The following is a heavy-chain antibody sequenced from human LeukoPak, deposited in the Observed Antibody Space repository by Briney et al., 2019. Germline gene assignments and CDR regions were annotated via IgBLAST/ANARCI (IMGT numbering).Heavy chain of an antibody. D-gene: IGHD3-22*01. CDR1: GFTVSSNY. J-gene: IGHJ4*02. CDR2: IYSGGST. Sequence: PGGSLRLSCAASGFTVSSNYMSWVRQAPGKGLEWVSVIYSGGSTYYADSVKGRFTISRDNSKNTLYLQMNSLRAEDTAVYYCAREVSLYYYDSSGYYYWGQGTLVTVSS. V-gene: IGHV3-66*01. CDR3: AREVSLYYYDSSGYYY.